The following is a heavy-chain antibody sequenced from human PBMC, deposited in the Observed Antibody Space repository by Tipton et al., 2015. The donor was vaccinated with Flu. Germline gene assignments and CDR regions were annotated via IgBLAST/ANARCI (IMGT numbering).Heavy chain of an antibody. CDR1: GGSFSGYY. Sequence: TLSLTCAVYGGSFSGYYWSWIRQPPGKGLEWIGEINHSGSTNYNPSLKSRVTMSVDTSKNQFSLKLSSVTAADTAVYYCARDYYSSGFLDYWGQGTLVTVSS. J-gene: IGHJ4*02. V-gene: IGHV4-34*01. CDR3: ARDYYSSGFLDY. D-gene: IGHD6-19*01. CDR2: INHSGST.